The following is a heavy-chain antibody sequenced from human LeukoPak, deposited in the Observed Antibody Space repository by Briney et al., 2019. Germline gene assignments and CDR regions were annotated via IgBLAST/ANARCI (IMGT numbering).Heavy chain of an antibody. CDR2: IHYSGST. V-gene: IGHV4-59*08. J-gene: IGHJ4*02. CDR1: GGSISNYY. CDR3: ARHGESYCSGGSCYRSFDN. D-gene: IGHD2-15*01. Sequence: SETLSLTCTVSGGSISNYYWSWIRQSPGKGLDWIGYIHYSGSTNYNPSLKSRATISVDTSKNQFSLNLRSVTAADTAVYYCARHGESYCSGGSCYRSFDNWGQGTLVTVSS.